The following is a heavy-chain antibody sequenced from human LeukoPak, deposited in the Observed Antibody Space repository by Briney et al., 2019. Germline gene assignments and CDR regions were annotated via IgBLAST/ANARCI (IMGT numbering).Heavy chain of an antibody. J-gene: IGHJ6*02. CDR1: GFTFSNYA. Sequence: GGSLRLSCAASGFTFSNYAMNWVRQAPGKGLEWGSVISDSGDSTYYADSVKGRFTISRDNSKNTLYLQMNSLRAEDTAVYYCAREANYYGSGRYSRYHYGIDVWGQGTTVTVSS. D-gene: IGHD3-10*01. V-gene: IGHV3-23*01. CDR3: AREANYYGSGRYSRYHYGIDV. CDR2: ISDSGDST.